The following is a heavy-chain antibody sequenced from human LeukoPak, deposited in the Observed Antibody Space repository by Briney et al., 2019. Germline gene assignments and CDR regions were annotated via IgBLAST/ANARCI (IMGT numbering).Heavy chain of an antibody. Sequence: GGSLRLSCAASGFTVSNNYMAWVRQPPGKGLGWVSLIYSGGSIYYADSVKGRFTISRDNSKNTLYLQMNSLKAEDTAVYYCARKPDYWGQGTLVTVSS. CDR1: GFTVSNNY. J-gene: IGHJ4*02. V-gene: IGHV3-53*01. CDR3: ARKPDY. CDR2: IYSGGSI.